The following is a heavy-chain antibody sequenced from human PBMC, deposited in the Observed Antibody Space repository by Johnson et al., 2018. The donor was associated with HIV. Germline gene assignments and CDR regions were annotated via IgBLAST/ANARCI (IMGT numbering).Heavy chain of an antibody. J-gene: IGHJ3*02. Sequence: VLLVESGGGLVKPGGSLRLSCAASGFTFSNAWMSWVRQAPGKGLEWGSTYYANSVKGRFTISRDNSKNTLYLQMGSLRAEDMAVYYCASSALGIMGAFDIWGQGTMVTVSS. V-gene: IGHV3-64*01. CDR1: GFTFSNAW. CDR3: ASSALGIMGAFDI. CDR2: GST. D-gene: IGHD7-27*01.